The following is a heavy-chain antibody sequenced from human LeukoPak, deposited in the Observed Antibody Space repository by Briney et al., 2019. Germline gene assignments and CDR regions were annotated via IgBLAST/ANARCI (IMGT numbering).Heavy chain of an antibody. D-gene: IGHD7-27*01. CDR3: AKDLGAYNWGNDAFDI. Sequence: PGGYLRLYCAASGFTFSSYAMSWLRQAPGKGLEWVSAISGSGGSTYYADSVKGRFTISRDNSKNTLYLNMNSLRAEDTAVYYCAKDLGAYNWGNDAFDIWGQGTMVTVSS. J-gene: IGHJ3*02. CDR1: GFTFSSYA. V-gene: IGHV3-23*01. CDR2: ISGSGGST.